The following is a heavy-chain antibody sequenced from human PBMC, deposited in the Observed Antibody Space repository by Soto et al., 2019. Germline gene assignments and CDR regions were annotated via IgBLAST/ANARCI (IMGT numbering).Heavy chain of an antibody. CDR3: ARDRGPSSGYYPYWFDP. V-gene: IGHV1-69*12. J-gene: IGHJ5*02. D-gene: IGHD3-22*01. Sequence: QVQLVQSGAEVKKPGSSVKVSCKASGGTFSNYAISWVRQAPGQGLEWMGEIIPIFGTANYAQKFQGRVMITADESXRXXYMELSSRRSEDTAVYYCARDRGPSSGYYPYWFDPWGQGTLVTVSS. CDR1: GGTFSNYA. CDR2: IIPIFGTA.